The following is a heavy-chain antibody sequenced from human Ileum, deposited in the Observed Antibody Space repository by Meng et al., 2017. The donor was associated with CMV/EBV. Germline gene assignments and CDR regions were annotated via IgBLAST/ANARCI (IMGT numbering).Heavy chain of an antibody. CDR1: GLTFSAHV. CDR3: AKVFQGYDWNPLDY. J-gene: IGHJ4*02. CDR2: ITAGGDNT. D-gene: IGHD1-20*01. V-gene: IGHV3-23*01. Sequence: EVALLESGCDLVQPGGSLRLSCSASGLTFSAHVMNWLRQDPGKGLEWVSSITAGGDNTYYADSVKGRFTISRDNSKNTVYLQMNSLRAEDTAVYYCAKVFQGYDWNPLDYWGQGALVTVSS.